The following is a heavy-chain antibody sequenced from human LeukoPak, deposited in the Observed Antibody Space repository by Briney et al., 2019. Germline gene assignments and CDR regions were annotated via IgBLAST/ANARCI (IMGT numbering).Heavy chain of an antibody. J-gene: IGHJ4*02. V-gene: IGHV3-23*01. CDR3: ACGYYQGPFDY. CDR1: GFTFTRFA. Sequence: GGSLRLSCAASGFTFTRFALSWVRQAPGKGLERVSTISGNGGSTYYANSAKGRFTISRDNSNNTLYLQMNSLRAEDTAVYYCACGYYQGPFDYWGRGTLVTVSS. D-gene: IGHD3-22*01. CDR2: ISGNGGST.